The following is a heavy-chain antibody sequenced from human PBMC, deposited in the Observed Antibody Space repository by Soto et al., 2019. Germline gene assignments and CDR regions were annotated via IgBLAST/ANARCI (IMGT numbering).Heavy chain of an antibody. CDR1: GFTFSSYW. V-gene: IGHV3-74*01. CDR3: VRTSLVVAAATREDY. CDR2: INSDGSST. Sequence: EVQLVESGGGLVQPGGSLRLSCAASGFTFSSYWMHWVRQAPGKGLVWVSRINSDGSSTSYADSVKGRFTISRDNAENTLYLQMNSLRAEDTAVYYCVRTSLVVAAATREDYWGQGTLVTVSS. J-gene: IGHJ4*02. D-gene: IGHD2-15*01.